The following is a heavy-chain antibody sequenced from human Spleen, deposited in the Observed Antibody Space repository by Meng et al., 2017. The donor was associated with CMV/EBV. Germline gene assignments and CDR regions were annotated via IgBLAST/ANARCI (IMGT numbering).Heavy chain of an antibody. J-gene: IGHJ6*02. D-gene: IGHD3-3*01. CDR3: ARDLRFLEWFPAGYYYGMDV. Sequence: ASVKVFCKASGYTFTGYYMHWVRQAPGRGLEWVGWINPNSGGTNSAQKFQGRVTMTRDTSISTAYMDLSRLTSDDTAVYYCARDLRFLEWFPAGYYYGMDVWGQGTTVTVSS. V-gene: IGHV1-2*02. CDR2: INPNSGGT. CDR1: GYTFTGYY.